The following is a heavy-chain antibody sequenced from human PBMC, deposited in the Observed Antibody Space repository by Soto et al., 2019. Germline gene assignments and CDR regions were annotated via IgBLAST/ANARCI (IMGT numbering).Heavy chain of an antibody. D-gene: IGHD3-22*01. J-gene: IGHJ4*02. Sequence: ASVKVSCKASGYTFTSYAMHWVRQAPGQRLEWMGWINAGNGNTKYSQKFQGRVTITRDTSASTAYMELSSLRSEDTAVYYCARLASSGYYFDYWGQGTLVTVSS. CDR1: GYTFTSYA. V-gene: IGHV1-3*01. CDR2: INAGNGNT. CDR3: ARLASSGYYFDY.